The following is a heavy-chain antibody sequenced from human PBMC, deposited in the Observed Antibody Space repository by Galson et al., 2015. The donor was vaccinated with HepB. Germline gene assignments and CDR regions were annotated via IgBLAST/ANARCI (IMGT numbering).Heavy chain of an antibody. CDR2: ISAYNGNT. Sequence: SVKVSCKASGYTFTSYGISWARQAPGQGLEWMGWISAYNGNTNYAQKLQGRVTMTTDTSTSTAYMELRSLRSDDTAVYYCAREVSGFGELLSIYYYYGMDVWGQGTTVTVSS. CDR1: GYTFTSYG. J-gene: IGHJ6*02. CDR3: AREVSGFGELLSIYYYYGMDV. V-gene: IGHV1-18*04. D-gene: IGHD3-10*01.